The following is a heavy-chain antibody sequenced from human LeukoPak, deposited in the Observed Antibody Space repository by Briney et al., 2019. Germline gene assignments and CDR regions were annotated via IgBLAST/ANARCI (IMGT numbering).Heavy chain of an antibody. CDR3: ARGVTMVRGVIHYFDY. Sequence: SETLSLTCTVSGGSISSYYWSWIRQPPGKGLEWIGYIYYSGSTNYNPSLKSRVTISVDTSKNQFSLKLSSVTAADTAVYYCARGVTMVRGVIHYFDYWGQGTLVTVSS. V-gene: IGHV4-59*01. CDR2: IYYSGST. CDR1: GGSISSYY. J-gene: IGHJ4*02. D-gene: IGHD3-10*01.